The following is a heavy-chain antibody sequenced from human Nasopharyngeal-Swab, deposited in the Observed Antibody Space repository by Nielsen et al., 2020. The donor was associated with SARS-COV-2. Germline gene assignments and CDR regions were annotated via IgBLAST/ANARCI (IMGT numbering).Heavy chain of an antibody. CDR3: VRDGYFDWSFGY. D-gene: IGHD3-9*01. CDR1: GFTFSSYG. Sequence: GESLNISCAASGFTFSSYGMHWVRQAPGKGLEWVSSISTTSDYIYYADSVKGRFTISRDNARNSLHLQMHSLRAEDTAVYYCVRDGYFDWSFGYWGQGTLVTVSS. V-gene: IGHV3-21*01. CDR2: ISTTSDYI. J-gene: IGHJ4*02.